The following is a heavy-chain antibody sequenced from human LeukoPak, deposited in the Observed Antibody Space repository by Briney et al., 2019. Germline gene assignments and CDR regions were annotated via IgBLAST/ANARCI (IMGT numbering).Heavy chain of an antibody. D-gene: IGHD3-9*01. CDR3: ARDNYDILTGYYLTDY. J-gene: IGHJ4*02. Sequence: GGSLRLSCAASGFTLSTKYMHWVRQAPGKGLEWVSVIYSAGTTHYADSVKGRFTISRDNSKNTLYLQMNSLRAEDTAVYYCARDNYDILTGYYLTDYWGQGTLVTVSS. V-gene: IGHV3-53*01. CDR1: GFTLSTKY. CDR2: IYSAGTT.